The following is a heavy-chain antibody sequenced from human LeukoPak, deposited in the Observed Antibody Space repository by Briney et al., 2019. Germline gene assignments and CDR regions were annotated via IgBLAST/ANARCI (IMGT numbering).Heavy chain of an antibody. J-gene: IGHJ6*03. CDR2: IYTSGST. Sequence: SETLSLTCTVSGGSISSYYWSWIRQPAGKGLEWIGRIYTSGSTNYNPSLKSRVTMSVDTSKNQFSLKLSSVTAADTAVYYCARGSFTGSGYYMDVWGKGTTVTISS. V-gene: IGHV4-4*07. CDR1: GGSISSYY. CDR3: ARGSFTGSGYYMDV. D-gene: IGHD3-10*01.